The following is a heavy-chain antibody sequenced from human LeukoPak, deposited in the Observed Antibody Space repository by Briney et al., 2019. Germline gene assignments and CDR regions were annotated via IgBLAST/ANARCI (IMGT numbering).Heavy chain of an antibody. CDR1: GYSFILYG. CDR2: ISTSTGDT. CDR3: ARGGRYYDILTGGYYYYMDV. Sequence: ASVKVSCKTSGYSFILYGISWVRQAPGQGPEWMGWISTSTGDTKYTQKFQGRVTLTTDTSTSTAYMELSSLRSDDTAVYYCARGGRYYDILTGGYYYYMDVWGKGTTVTISS. J-gene: IGHJ6*03. D-gene: IGHD3-9*01. V-gene: IGHV1-18*01.